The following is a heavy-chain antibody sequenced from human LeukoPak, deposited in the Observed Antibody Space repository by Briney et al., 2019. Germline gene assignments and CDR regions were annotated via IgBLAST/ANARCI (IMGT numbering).Heavy chain of an antibody. CDR3: ARDLGIAVAGT. Sequence: SETLSLTCTVSGGSISSSSYYWGWIRQPPGKGLEWIGSIYYSGSTYYNPSLKSRVTISVDTSKNQFSLKLSSVTAADTAVYYCARDLGIAVAGTWGQGTLVAVSP. V-gene: IGHV4-39*07. D-gene: IGHD6-19*01. CDR2: IYYSGST. J-gene: IGHJ4*02. CDR1: GGSISSSSYY.